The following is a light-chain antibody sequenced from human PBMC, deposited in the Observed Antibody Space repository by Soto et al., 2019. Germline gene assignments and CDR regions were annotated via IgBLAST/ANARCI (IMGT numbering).Light chain of an antibody. V-gene: IGLV2-14*01. CDR1: SSDVGGYNY. CDR3: SSYTSSTVYG. Sequence: QSVLTQPASVSGSPGQSITISCTGTSSDVGGYNYVSWYQQHPGKAPKLMIYDVSNRPSGVSNRFSGSKSGNTASLTISGLQAEDEADYYCSSYTSSTVYGFGTGTKVTVL. J-gene: IGLJ1*01. CDR2: DVS.